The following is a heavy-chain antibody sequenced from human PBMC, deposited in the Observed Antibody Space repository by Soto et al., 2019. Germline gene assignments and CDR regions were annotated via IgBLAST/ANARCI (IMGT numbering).Heavy chain of an antibody. CDR3: AKNETTRPWCDP. CDR1: GGSIRDGDYY. V-gene: IGHV4-31*03. D-gene: IGHD1-1*01. J-gene: IGHJ5*02. CDR2: IYYLGTT. Sequence: SDPLSLTCTVPGGSIRDGDYYWSWIRRHPAKSLEGMGSIYYLGTTANNPSLTSRVTISIDTSKNQCSLKLRSVGAADTAIYYCAKNETTRPWCDPWGQGTLVTVSS.